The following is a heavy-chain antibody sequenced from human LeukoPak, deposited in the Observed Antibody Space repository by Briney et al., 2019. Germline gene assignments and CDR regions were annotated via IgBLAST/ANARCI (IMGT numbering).Heavy chain of an antibody. V-gene: IGHV4-34*01. CDR3: ARERLAVSKYYYYYMDV. D-gene: IGHD6-19*01. CDR2: INHSGST. J-gene: IGHJ6*03. Sequence: SETLSLTCAVYGGSFSGYYWSWIRQPPGKGLEWIGEINHSGSTNYNPSLKSRVTISVDTSRKQFFLKVSSVTAADTAVYYCARERLAVSKYYYYYMDVWGKGTTVTVSS. CDR1: GGSFSGYY.